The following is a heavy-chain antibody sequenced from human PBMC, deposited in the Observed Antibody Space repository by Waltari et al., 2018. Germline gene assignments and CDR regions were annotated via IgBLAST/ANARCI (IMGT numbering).Heavy chain of an antibody. V-gene: IGHV4-59*08. J-gene: IGHJ4*02. CDR1: GSSISSYY. CDR2: IYYSGST. D-gene: IGHD2-2*02. Sequence: QVQLQESGPGLVKPSETLSLTCTVSGSSISSYYWSWIRQPPGKGLEWIGYIYYSGSTNYNPSLKSRVTISVDTSKNQFSLKLSSVTAADTAVYYCARTVSPAAIGFDYWGQGTLVTVSS. CDR3: ARTVSPAAIGFDY.